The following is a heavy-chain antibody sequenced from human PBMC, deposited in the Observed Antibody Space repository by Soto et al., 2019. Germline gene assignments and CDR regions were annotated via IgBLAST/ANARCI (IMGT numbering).Heavy chain of an antibody. Sequence: GGSLRLSCAASGFTFSSYDMHWVRQATGKGLEWVSAIGTAGDTYYPGSVKGRFTISRENAKNSLYLQMNSLRAGDTAVYYCARQYYDILTGDYYYYMDVWGKGTTVTVSS. V-gene: IGHV3-13*01. D-gene: IGHD3-9*01. CDR2: IGTAGDT. J-gene: IGHJ6*03. CDR1: GFTFSSYD. CDR3: ARQYYDILTGDYYYYMDV.